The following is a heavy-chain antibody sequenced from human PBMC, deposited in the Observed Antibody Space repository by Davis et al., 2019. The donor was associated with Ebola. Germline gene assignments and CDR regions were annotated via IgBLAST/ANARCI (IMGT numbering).Heavy chain of an antibody. D-gene: IGHD5-24*01. J-gene: IGHJ4*02. CDR1: GGSISSSNW. Sequence: MPGGSLRLSCAVSGGSISSSNWWRWVRQPPGKGLEWIGEIYHSGSTYYNPSLKSRVTTSVDKSKNQFSLKLSSVTAEDTAVYYCLTDGRWPLWGQGTLVTVSS. CDR2: IYHSGST. CDR3: LTDGRWPL. V-gene: IGHV4-4*02.